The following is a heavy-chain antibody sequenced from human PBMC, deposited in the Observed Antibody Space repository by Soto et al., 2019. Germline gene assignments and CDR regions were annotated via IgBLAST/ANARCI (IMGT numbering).Heavy chain of an antibody. CDR3: AGGYSYGYFDY. J-gene: IGHJ4*02. V-gene: IGHV4-39*01. CDR2: IYYSGST. Sequence: SETLSLTCTVSGGSISSSSYYWGWIRQPPGKGLEWIGSIYYSGSTYYNPSLKSRVTISVDTSKNQFSLKRSSVTAADTAVYYCAGGYSYGYFDYWGQGTLVTVSS. CDR1: GGSISSSSYY. D-gene: IGHD5-18*01.